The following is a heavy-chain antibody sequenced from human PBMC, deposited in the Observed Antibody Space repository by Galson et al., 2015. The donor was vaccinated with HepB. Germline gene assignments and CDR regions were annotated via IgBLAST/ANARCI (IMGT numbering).Heavy chain of an antibody. CDR2: IIPIFGSG. CDR1: GGTFSSHT. J-gene: IGHJ2*01. Sequence: SVKVSCKASGGTFSSHTISWVRQAPGQGLEWMGGIIPIFGSGNYAQKFQGRVTITADESTSTAYMELSSLRSEDTAVYYCARAYCGGDCRGYWYFDLWGRGTLVTVSS. CDR3: ARAYCGGDCRGYWYFDL. D-gene: IGHD2-21*02. V-gene: IGHV1-69*13.